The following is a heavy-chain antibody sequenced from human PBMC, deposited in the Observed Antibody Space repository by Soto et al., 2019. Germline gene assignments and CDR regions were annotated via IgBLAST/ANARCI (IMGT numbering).Heavy chain of an antibody. J-gene: IGHJ5*01. CDR1: GFTFSDHY. V-gene: IGHV3-72*01. D-gene: IGHD2-21*01. CDR2: IRHKADSYTT. Sequence: EVQLVESGGGLVQPGGSLRLSCAASGFTFSDHYMDWVRQAPGKGLEWVGRIRHKADSYTTEYAASVKGRFTISRDDSKKSLYLQMNSLKTEDTAVYCCARLWHRWFDSWGQGTLVTVSS. CDR3: ARLWHRWFDS.